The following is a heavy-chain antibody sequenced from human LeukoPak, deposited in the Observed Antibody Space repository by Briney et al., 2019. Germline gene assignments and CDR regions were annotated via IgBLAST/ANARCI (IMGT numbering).Heavy chain of an antibody. CDR3: ARERYCSATSCALDY. CDR2: ISSSSSYI. Sequence: GGSLRLSCAASGFTFNTYTLNWVRQAPGKGLVWVSSISSSSSYIDHADSLKGRFTISRDNAKNSLYLQMNSLRAEDTAVYYCARERYCSATSCALDYWGQGTRVTVS. D-gene: IGHD2-15*01. J-gene: IGHJ4*02. V-gene: IGHV3-21*01. CDR1: GFTFNTYT.